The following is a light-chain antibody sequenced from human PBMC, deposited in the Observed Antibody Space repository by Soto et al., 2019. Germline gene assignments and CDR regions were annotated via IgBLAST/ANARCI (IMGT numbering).Light chain of an antibody. V-gene: IGLV2-14*01. Sequence: QSALTQPASVSGSPGQSITISCTGTSSDVGGYNYVSWYQQHPCKAPKLMIYEVSNRPSGVSNRFSGSKSGNTASLTISGPQAEDEADYYCSSYTSSSIDYVFGTGTKLTVL. CDR1: SSDVGGYNY. CDR3: SSYTSSSIDYV. CDR2: EVS. J-gene: IGLJ1*01.